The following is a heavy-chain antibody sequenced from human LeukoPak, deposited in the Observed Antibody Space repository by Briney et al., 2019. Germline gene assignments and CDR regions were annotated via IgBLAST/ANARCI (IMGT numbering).Heavy chain of an antibody. Sequence: PSQTLSLTCTVSGDSLTSGSRYWSWIRQPAGKGLEWIGHFYSSTRTAYNPSLESRVTISGDTAKNQFSLKLDSVTAADTAVYFCARCMSELDYGDYAYYYHMDVWGKGTTVTVSS. D-gene: IGHD4-17*01. CDR3: ARCMSELDYGDYAYYYHMDV. CDR2: FYSSTRT. CDR1: GDSLTSGSRY. V-gene: IGHV4-61*09. J-gene: IGHJ6*04.